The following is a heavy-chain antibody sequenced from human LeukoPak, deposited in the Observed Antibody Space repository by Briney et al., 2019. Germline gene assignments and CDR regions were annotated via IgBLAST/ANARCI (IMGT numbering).Heavy chain of an antibody. CDR2: ITWNSADI. D-gene: IGHD1-26*01. V-gene: IGHV3-9*01. J-gene: IGHJ4*02. CDR3: AKEATDPDGDFES. Sequence: PGGSLRVSCAASAFTFDDYSMHWVRQAPGKGLEWVSGITWNSADIGYAASLQGRFTISRDNAKNLLYLQMKSLRPEDTAFYYCAKEATDPDGDFESGGQGTLVTVSS. CDR1: AFTFDDYS.